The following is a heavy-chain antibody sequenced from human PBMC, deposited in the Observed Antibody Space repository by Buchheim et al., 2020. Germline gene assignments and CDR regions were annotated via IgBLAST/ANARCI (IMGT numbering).Heavy chain of an antibody. J-gene: IGHJ4*02. CDR3: ARDRINFDN. V-gene: IGHV1-46*01. CDR1: GYTFTRDY. Sequence: QVQLVQSGAEVKKPGAAVKVSCKASGYTFTRDYLHWVRQAPGQGLKWMGIINPSSGSTSYAQEFQGRVTMTRDTSTSTVDMELSSLSYEDTAVYYYARDRINFDNWGQGTL. D-gene: IGHD1-14*01. CDR2: INPSSGST.